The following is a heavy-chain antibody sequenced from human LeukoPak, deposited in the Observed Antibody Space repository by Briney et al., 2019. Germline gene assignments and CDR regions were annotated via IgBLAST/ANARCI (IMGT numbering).Heavy chain of an antibody. Sequence: SQTLSLTCTVSGGSISSGGYYWSWIRQPPGKGLEWIGYIYHSGSTYYNPSLKSRVTISVDRSKNQFSLKLSSVTAADTAVYYCARGLLKTYYDSSGYYPDAFDIWGQGTMVTVSS. J-gene: IGHJ3*02. D-gene: IGHD3-22*01. CDR2: IYHSGST. CDR1: GGSISSGGYY. CDR3: ARGLLKTYYDSSGYYPDAFDI. V-gene: IGHV4-30-2*01.